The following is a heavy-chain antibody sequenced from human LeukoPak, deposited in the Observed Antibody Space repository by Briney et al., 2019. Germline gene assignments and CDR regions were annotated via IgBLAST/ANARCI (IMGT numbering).Heavy chain of an antibody. CDR3: AKKPSSGYYYIDY. J-gene: IGHJ4*02. Sequence: PGGSLRLSCAASGFTFSSYWMHWVRQAPGKGLVWVSRVNGDGSSTDNADSVEGRFTISRDNAKNTLYLQMNSLRAEDTAVYCCAKKPSSGYYYIDYWGQGTLVTVSS. D-gene: IGHD3-22*01. V-gene: IGHV3-74*01. CDR2: VNGDGSST. CDR1: GFTFSSYW.